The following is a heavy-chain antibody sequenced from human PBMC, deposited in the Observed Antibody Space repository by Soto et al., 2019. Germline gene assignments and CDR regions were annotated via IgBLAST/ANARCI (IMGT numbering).Heavy chain of an antibody. CDR3: ARDSPYYYESSGWGYFQR. J-gene: IGHJ1*01. CDR2: IYYSGNT. V-gene: IGHV4-30-4*01. CDR1: GGSISSDDDF. D-gene: IGHD3-22*01. Sequence: SETLSLTCTVSGGSISSDDDFWSWIRHPPGKGLEWIGHIYYSGNTYYNPSLKSRVTISVDTSKNQFSLKLSSVTAADTAVYYCARDSPYYYESSGWGYFQRWGQGTLVTVSS.